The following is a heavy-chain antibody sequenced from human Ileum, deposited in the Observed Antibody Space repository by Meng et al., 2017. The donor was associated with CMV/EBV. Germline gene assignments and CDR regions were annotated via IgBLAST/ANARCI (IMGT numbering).Heavy chain of an antibody. CDR2: IDTNTGNP. D-gene: IGHD5-18*01. V-gene: IGHV7-4-1*02. Sequence: TPSGYSFISYGINWVREAPGQRLEWMGWIDTNTGNPAYAQDFAGRFVFSLDTSVSTAYLQISSLRAEDTAVYYCTRGAGAHTAKFDFWGRGTLVTVSS. J-gene: IGHJ4*02. CDR1: GYSFISYG. CDR3: TRGAGAHTAKFDF.